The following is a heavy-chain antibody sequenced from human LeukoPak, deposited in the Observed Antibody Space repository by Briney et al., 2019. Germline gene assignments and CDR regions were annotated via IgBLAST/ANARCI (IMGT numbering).Heavy chain of an antibody. CDR1: GFTFSSYS. Sequence: GGSLRLSCAASGFTFSSYSMNWVRQAPGKGLEWVSSISSSSSYIYYADSVKGRFTISRDNAKNSLYLQMNSLRAEDTAVYYCARVLADYGDYIGSDYWGQGTLVTVSS. CDR3: ARVLADYGDYIGSDY. CDR2: ISSSSSYI. V-gene: IGHV3-21*01. D-gene: IGHD4-17*01. J-gene: IGHJ4*02.